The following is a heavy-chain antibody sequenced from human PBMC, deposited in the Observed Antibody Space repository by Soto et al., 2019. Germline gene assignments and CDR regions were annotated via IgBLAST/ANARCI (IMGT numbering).Heavy chain of an antibody. J-gene: IGHJ4*02. CDR3: VRGRAIYGEWDYYDY. Sequence: PSETLSLTCTVSGGSIRGFYWTWIRQSQGRGLEWLGFISDSGKTDSDASLKGRLAISLDTSRSQFSLSLTSVTAADTALYYCVRGRAIYGEWDYYDYWGEGALVTVSS. CDR1: GGSIRGFY. D-gene: IGHD2-8*01. V-gene: IGHV4-59*01. CDR2: ISDSGKT.